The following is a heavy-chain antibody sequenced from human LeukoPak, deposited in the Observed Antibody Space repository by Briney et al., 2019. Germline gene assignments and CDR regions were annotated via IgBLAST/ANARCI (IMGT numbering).Heavy chain of an antibody. CDR3: TRGSSGWYNDAFDI. D-gene: IGHD6-19*01. Sequence: GGSLRLSCAASGFTFSSYAMHWVRQAPGKGLEWVSFTSDDGINKYHADSVKGRFTISRDNSKNTLYLQMNSLRAEDTAVYYCTRGSSGWYNDAFDIWSQGTMVTVSS. CDR1: GFTFSSYA. J-gene: IGHJ3*02. V-gene: IGHV3-30-3*01. CDR2: TSDDGINK.